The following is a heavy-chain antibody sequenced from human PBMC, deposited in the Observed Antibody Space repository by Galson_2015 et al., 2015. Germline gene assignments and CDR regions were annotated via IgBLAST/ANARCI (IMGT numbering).Heavy chain of an antibody. CDR1: GFTFSSYW. Sequence: SLRLSCAASGFTFSSYWMHWVRQAPGKGLVWVSRINSDGSSTSYADSVKGRFTISRDNAKNTLYLQMNSLRAEDTAVYYCASLYGSGSYPDYWGQGTLVTVSS. CDR3: ASLYGSGSYPDY. D-gene: IGHD3-10*01. J-gene: IGHJ4*02. CDR2: INSDGSST. V-gene: IGHV3-74*01.